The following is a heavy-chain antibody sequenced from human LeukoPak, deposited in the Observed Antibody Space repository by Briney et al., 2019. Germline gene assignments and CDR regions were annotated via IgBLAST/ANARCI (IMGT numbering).Heavy chain of an antibody. Sequence: GGSLRLSCAASGFTFSSYSMNWVRQAPGKGLEWVSAISGSGGSTYYADSVKGRFTISRDNAKNSLYLQMNSLRAEDTALYYCAKGPLEQLEYYFDYWGQGTLVIVSS. CDR2: ISGSGGST. V-gene: IGHV3-23*01. CDR3: AKGPLEQLEYYFDY. CDR1: GFTFSSYS. J-gene: IGHJ4*02. D-gene: IGHD6-6*01.